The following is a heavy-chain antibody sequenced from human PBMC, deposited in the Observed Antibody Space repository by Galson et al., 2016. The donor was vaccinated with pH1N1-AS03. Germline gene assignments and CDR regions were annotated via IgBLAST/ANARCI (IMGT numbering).Heavy chain of an antibody. V-gene: IGHV2-5*02. CDR2: IYWDDDK. J-gene: IGHJ4*02. D-gene: IGHD2/OR15-2a*01. Sequence: PALVKPTQTLTLTCAFSGFSLATSGVGVGWIRQPPGKALEWLALIYWDDDKLYNPSLKSRLTVTKDTSENPVVLTLTDMDPVDTATYFCTRSRYYNTNLYYFGYWGQGTLVTVSS. CDR1: GFSLATSGVG. CDR3: TRSRYYNTNLYYFGY.